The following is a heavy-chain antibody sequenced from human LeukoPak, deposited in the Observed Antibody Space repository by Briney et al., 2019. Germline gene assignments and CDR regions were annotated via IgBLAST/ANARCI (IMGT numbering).Heavy chain of an antibody. V-gene: IGHV4-4*07. Sequence: PSETLSLTCTVSGGSISSYYWSWIRQPAGKGLEWIGRIYTSVSTTNNPSLKSRVTLSLDTSQNQFSLKLSSVTAADTAGYYGGGANEVGSWWGGGGYWGQGTLVTVSS. J-gene: IGHJ4*02. CDR3: GGANEVGSWWGGGGY. D-gene: IGHD6-13*01. CDR1: GGSISSYY. CDR2: IYTSVST.